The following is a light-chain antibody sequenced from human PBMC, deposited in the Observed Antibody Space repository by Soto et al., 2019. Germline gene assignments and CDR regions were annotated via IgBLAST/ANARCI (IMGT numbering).Light chain of an antibody. J-gene: IGKJ5*01. CDR1: QSVNTF. CDR2: GAS. Sequence: EIVMTQSPATLSVSPGERATLSCRASQSVNTFLAWYQHKPGQAPRLLIYGASTRATGIPARFSGSGSGTEFTLTISSLQSDDFALYYCQQYINWPPRITFGQGTRLEIK. CDR3: QQYINWPPRIT. V-gene: IGKV3D-15*01.